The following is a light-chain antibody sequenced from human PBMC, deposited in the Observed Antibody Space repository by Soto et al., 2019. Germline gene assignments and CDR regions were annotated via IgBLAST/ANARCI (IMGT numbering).Light chain of an antibody. CDR3: QQYGSSPRT. Sequence: EIVLTQSPGTLSLSPGERATLSCRASQSISNSYLAWYQQKPGQAPRLLMYGASSRATGIPDRFSGSGSVTDFTLTISRLEPEDFAVYFCQQYGSSPRTFGQGTKVDI. CDR1: QSISNSY. CDR2: GAS. V-gene: IGKV3-20*01. J-gene: IGKJ1*01.